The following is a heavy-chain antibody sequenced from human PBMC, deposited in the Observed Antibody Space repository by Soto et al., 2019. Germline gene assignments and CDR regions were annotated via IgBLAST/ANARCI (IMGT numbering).Heavy chain of an antibody. CDR2: ISAYNGNT. J-gene: IGHJ4*02. Sequence: QVQLVQSGAEVKKPGASVKVSCKASGYTFTSYGISWVRQAPGPRLEWMGWISAYNGNTNYAQKLQGRVTITTDTATSTAYMELRSLRSDDTAVYYCARAGRLGQWQQLVRGIDYWGQGTLVTVAS. V-gene: IGHV1-18*01. CDR3: ARAGRLGQWQQLVRGIDY. D-gene: IGHD6-13*01. CDR1: GYTFTSYG.